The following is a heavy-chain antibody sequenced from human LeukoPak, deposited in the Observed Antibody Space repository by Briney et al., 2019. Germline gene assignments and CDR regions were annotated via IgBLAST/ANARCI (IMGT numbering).Heavy chain of an antibody. J-gene: IGHJ3*02. CDR2: ISSSSSYI. V-gene: IGHV3-21*01. CDR3: ASLNYYDSSGYYAFDI. Sequence: GGSLRLSCAASGFTFSSYSMNWVRQAPGKGLEWVSSISSSSSYIYYADSVKGRFTISRDNAKNSLYLQMYSLRAEDTAVYYCASLNYYDSSGYYAFDIWGQGTMVTVSS. CDR1: GFTFSSYS. D-gene: IGHD3-22*01.